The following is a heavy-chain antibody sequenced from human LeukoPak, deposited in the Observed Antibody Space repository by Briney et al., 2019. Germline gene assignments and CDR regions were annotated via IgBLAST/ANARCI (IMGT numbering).Heavy chain of an antibody. CDR1: GFTFSSYS. CDR3: ARAGDRYYYDSSGYYPDY. CDR2: ISSSSSYI. Sequence: GGSLRLSCAASGFTFSSYSMNWVRQAPGKGLEWVSSISSSSSYIYYADSVKGRFAISRDNAKNSLYLQMNSLRAEDTAVYYCARAGDRYYYDSSGYYPDYWGQGTLVTVSS. D-gene: IGHD3-22*01. V-gene: IGHV3-21*01. J-gene: IGHJ4*02.